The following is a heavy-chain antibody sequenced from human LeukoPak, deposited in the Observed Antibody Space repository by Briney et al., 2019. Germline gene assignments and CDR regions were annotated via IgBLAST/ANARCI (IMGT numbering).Heavy chain of an antibody. V-gene: IGHV3-23*01. CDR2: IRASGDST. D-gene: IGHD5-18*01. CDR1: GFTSRSSS. CDR3: AKGGYTSPFDY. J-gene: IGHJ4*02. Sequence: GGSLRLSCKASGFTSRSSSMTWVRQAPGKGLVWVSTIRASGDSTYYADFVEGRFTISRDNSKNTLYLQMNSLRAEDTAVYYCAKGGYTSPFDYWGQGTLVTVSS.